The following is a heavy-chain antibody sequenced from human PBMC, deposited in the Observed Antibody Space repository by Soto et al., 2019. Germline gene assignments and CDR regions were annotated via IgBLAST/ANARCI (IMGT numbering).Heavy chain of an antibody. V-gene: IGHV3-33*01. CDR3: ARGSITIFGVVTVGTDY. D-gene: IGHD3-3*01. CDR1: GFTFSSYG. J-gene: IGHJ4*02. Sequence: QVQLVESGGGVVQPGRSLRLSCAASGFTFSSYGMHWVRQAPGKGLEWVAVIWYDGSNKYYADSVKGRFTISRDNSKNTLYLQMNSLRAEDTAVYYCARGSITIFGVVTVGTDYWGQGTLVTVSS. CDR2: IWYDGSNK.